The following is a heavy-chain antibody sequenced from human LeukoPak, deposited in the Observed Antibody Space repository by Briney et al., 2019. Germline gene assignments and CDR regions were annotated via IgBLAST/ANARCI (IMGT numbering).Heavy chain of an antibody. V-gene: IGHV3-48*01. CDR2: IGSSSSTI. CDR3: ARALTYYYDSSGYSLDY. D-gene: IGHD3-22*01. Sequence: GGSLRLSCAASGFTFSSYSMNWVRQAPGKGLEWVSYIGSSSSTIYYADSVKGRFTISRDNAKNSLYLQMNSLRAEDTAVYYCARALTYYYDSSGYSLDYWGQGTLVTVSS. J-gene: IGHJ4*02. CDR1: GFTFSSYS.